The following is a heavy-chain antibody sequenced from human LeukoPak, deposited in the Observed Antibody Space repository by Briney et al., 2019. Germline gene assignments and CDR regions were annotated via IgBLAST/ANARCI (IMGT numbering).Heavy chain of an antibody. Sequence: SETLSLTCAVCGYSISSGYYWGLIRQPPGKGLEWIGSIYHSGSTYYNPSLKSRVTISVDTSKNQFSLKLSSVTAADTAVYYCARDLTQQLVPRGWFDPWGQGTLLTVSS. CDR1: GYSISSGYY. CDR3: ARDLTQQLVPRGWFDP. CDR2: IYHSGST. J-gene: IGHJ5*02. D-gene: IGHD6-13*01. V-gene: IGHV4-38-2*02.